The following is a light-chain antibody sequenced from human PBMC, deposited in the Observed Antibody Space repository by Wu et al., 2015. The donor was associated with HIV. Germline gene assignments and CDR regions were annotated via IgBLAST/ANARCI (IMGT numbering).Light chain of an antibody. CDR3: QTNFKKFPRLP. Sequence: DIQMPQSPSSVSASVGDRVTITCRASQGISDWLAWYQQKPGKAPKVLIYDASRLESGVPSRFSGTGSGTEFTLTISDLQPEDFATYYCQTNFKKFPRLPFGQGTRLQIE. V-gene: IGKV1-12*01. CDR1: QGISDW. CDR2: DAS. J-gene: IGKJ5*01.